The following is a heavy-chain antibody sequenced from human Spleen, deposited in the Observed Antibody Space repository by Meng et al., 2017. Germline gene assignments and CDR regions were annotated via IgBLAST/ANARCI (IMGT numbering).Heavy chain of an antibody. V-gene: IGHV3-23*01. D-gene: IGHD3-3*01. Sequence: GGSLRLSCAASGFTFSSYEMNWVRQAPGKGLEWVSTISGSGGSTYYADSVKGRFTISRDNAKNTLYLQMNSLGADDAAVYYCARDLGWVLFDYWGQGALVTVSS. CDR1: GFTFSSYE. CDR3: ARDLGWVLFDY. J-gene: IGHJ4*02. CDR2: ISGSGGST.